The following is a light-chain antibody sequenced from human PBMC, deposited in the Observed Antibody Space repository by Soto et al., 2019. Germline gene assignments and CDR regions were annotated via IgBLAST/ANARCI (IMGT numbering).Light chain of an antibody. CDR2: AAS. CDR1: QGISSY. CDR3: QQYYSYLLT. V-gene: IGKV1-8*01. J-gene: IGKJ4*01. Sequence: MTQTPSSFSASTGDRVTITCRASQGISSYLAWYQQKPGKAPKLLIYAASTLQSGVPSRFSGSGSGTDFTLTISCLQSEDFATYYCQQYYSYLLTFGGGTKVDIK.